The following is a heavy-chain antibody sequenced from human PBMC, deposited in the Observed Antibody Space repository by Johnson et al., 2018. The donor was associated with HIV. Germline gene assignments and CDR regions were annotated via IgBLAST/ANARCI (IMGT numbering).Heavy chain of an antibody. CDR1: GLTFSSYD. Sequence: VQLVESGGGLVKPGGSLRLSCEASGLTFSSYDMHWVRQATGKGLEWVSAIGTAGDTYYPGSVKGRFTISRDNAKNSLFLQMNSLSAEDTAIYYCARDPPGRAFDVWGLGTTVTVSS. CDR2: IGTAGDT. CDR3: ARDPPGRAFDV. V-gene: IGHV3-13*01. J-gene: IGHJ3*01.